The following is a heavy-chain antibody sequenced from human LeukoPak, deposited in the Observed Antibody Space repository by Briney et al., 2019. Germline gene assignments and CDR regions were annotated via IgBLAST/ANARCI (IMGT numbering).Heavy chain of an antibody. V-gene: IGHV4-59*01. CDR3: ARTRSSSSSWYGQFDY. J-gene: IGHJ4*02. D-gene: IGHD6-13*01. CDR1: GGSISSYY. Sequence: SETLPLTCTVSGGSISSYYWSWIRQPPGKGLEWIGYIYYSGSTNYNPSLKSRVTISVDTSKNQFSLKLSSVTAADTAVYYCARTRSSSSSWYGQFDYWGQGTLVTVSS. CDR2: IYYSGST.